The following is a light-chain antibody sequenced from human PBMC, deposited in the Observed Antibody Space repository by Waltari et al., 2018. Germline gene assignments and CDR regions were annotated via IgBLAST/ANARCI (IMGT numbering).Light chain of an antibody. CDR1: RLWDKY. J-gene: IGLJ2*01. Sequence: SYELTQPPSVPVSPGKTASTTCAGDRLWDKYACWYQQKPGQTPLLVIYQDTKRPSGIPERISGSNSGNTATLTISGTQAMDEADYYCQAWDSNTEVVFGGETKLTVL. CDR3: QAWDSNTEVV. V-gene: IGLV3-1*01. CDR2: QDT.